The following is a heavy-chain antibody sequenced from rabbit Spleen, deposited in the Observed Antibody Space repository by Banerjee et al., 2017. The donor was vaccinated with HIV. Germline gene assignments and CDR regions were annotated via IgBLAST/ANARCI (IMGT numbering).Heavy chain of an antibody. Sequence: QSLEESGGDLVKPGASLTLTCTASGFSFSSYYWICWVRQAPGKGPEWIACIYNGDGTTHYASWAKGRFTISKTSSTTVTLQMTSLTAADTATYFCVRDMSGGGVAEFSLWGPGTLVTV. CDR3: VRDMSGGGVAEFSL. CDR2: IYNGDGTT. CDR1: GFSFSSYYW. J-gene: IGHJ4*01. D-gene: IGHD1-1*01. V-gene: IGHV1S40*01.